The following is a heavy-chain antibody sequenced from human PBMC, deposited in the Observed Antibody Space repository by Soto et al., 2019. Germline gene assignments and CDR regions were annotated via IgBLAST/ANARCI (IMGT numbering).Heavy chain of an antibody. D-gene: IGHD3-9*01. J-gene: IGHJ3*01. CDR1: GGSISGYY. CDR2: ISYSGST. Sequence: SETLSLTCTVSGGSISGYYWSWIRQSPEKGLEYIGYISYSGSTNYNPSLKSRVTTSLDTSKNQFSLKLSSVTAADTAIYYCASLNFDILTGYYAFDLWGQGTMVTVSS. V-gene: IGHV4-59*08. CDR3: ASLNFDILTGYYAFDL.